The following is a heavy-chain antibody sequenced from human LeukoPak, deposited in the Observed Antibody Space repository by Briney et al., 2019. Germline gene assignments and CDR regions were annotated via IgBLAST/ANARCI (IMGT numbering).Heavy chain of an antibody. V-gene: IGHV4-4*07. Sequence: TSETLSLTCTVSGGSISSYYWSWIRQPAGKGLEWIGRIYTSGSTNYNPSLKSRVTMSVDTSKNQFSLKLSSVTAADTAVYYCARDTDCSSTSCYYYYYMDVCGNGTTVTVSS. J-gene: IGHJ6*03. CDR1: GGSISSYY. CDR3: ARDTDCSSTSCYYYYYMDV. CDR2: IYTSGST. D-gene: IGHD2-2*01.